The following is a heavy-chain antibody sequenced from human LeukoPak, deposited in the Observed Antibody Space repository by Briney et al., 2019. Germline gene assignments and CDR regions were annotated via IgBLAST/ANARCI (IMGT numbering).Heavy chain of an antibody. CDR2: IYYTGST. D-gene: IGHD1-26*01. J-gene: IGHJ4*02. CDR1: GASISGGTYH. Sequence: SETLSLTCSVSGASISGGTYHWGWIRQPPGKGLEWVGRIYYTGSTYDNPSLKSRVTISVDTSKNQFSLKLSSVTAADTAVYYCARRGGSGRAFDYWGQGTLVTVSS. CDR3: ARRGGSGRAFDY. V-gene: IGHV4-39*01.